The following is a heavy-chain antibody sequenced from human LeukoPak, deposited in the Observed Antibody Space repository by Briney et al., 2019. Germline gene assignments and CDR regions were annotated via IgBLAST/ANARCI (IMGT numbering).Heavy chain of an antibody. Sequence: GGSLRLSCAASGFTFSGYYMSWIRQAPGKGLEWVSYISSSGSTIYYADSVKGRFTISRDNAKNSLYLQMNSLRAEDTAVYYCARDAYYDFWSGYYYYYMDVWGKGTTVTVSS. CDR3: ARDAYYDFWSGYYYYYMDV. V-gene: IGHV3-11*04. CDR2: ISSSGSTI. J-gene: IGHJ6*03. D-gene: IGHD3-3*01. CDR1: GFTFSGYY.